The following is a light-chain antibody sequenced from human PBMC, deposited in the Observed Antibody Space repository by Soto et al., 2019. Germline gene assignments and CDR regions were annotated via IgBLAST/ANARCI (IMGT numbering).Light chain of an antibody. CDR3: QQRSNWWT. CDR1: QNISRS. Sequence: EIVMTQSPVTLSVSPGERATLSCRASQNISRSLAWYQQKPGQGPSLLIYGTSTRAGGVPARFSGSGSGTDFTLTISSLEPEDFAVYYCQQRSNWWTFGQGTKVDIK. CDR2: GTS. J-gene: IGKJ1*01. V-gene: IGKV3-15*01.